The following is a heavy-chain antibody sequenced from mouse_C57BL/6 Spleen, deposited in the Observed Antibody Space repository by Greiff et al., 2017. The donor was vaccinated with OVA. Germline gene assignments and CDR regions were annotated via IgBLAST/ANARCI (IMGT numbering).Heavy chain of an antibody. Sequence: QVQLKHSGAALAKPGASVTLSCKASGSTFTSYWMHWVKHRPGQGLEWIGYIHPGSGYTKYNQKFKDKATLTADTSSSTAYMQLSSLTDEDSAVYDCARSRDGYEGWFAYWGQGTLVTVSA. CDR3: ARSRDGYEGWFAY. CDR1: GSTFTSYW. CDR2: IHPGSGYT. D-gene: IGHD2-2*01. J-gene: IGHJ3*01. V-gene: IGHV1-7*01.